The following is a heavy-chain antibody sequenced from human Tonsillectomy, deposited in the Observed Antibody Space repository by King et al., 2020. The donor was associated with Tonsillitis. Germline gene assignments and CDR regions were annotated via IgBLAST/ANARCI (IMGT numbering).Heavy chain of an antibody. CDR1: GFTFSRYG. CDR3: AKDGGIAVTGGEYYFDY. D-gene: IGHD6-19*01. Sequence: QLVQSGGGVVQPGRSLRLSCAASGFTFSRYGMHWVRQAPGKGLEWVAVISYDGSNKYYADSVKGRFTISRDNSKNTVYLQMNSLRAEDTAVYYCAKDGGIAVTGGEYYFDYWGPGPLVTVSS. J-gene: IGHJ4*02. V-gene: IGHV3-30*18. CDR2: ISYDGSNK.